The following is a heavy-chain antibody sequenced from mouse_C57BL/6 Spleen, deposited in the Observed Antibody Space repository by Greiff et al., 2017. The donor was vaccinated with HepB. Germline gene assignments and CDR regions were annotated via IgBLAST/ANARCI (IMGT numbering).Heavy chain of an antibody. V-gene: IGHV1-4*01. D-gene: IGHD2-5*01. Sequence: VQLQQSGAELARPGASVKMSCKASGYTFTSYTMHWVKQRPGQGLEWIGYINPSSGYTKYNQKFKDKATLTADKSSSTAYMQLSSLTSEDSAVYYCARSVYNSNLGDYWGQGTSVTVSS. J-gene: IGHJ4*01. CDR3: ARSVYNSNLGDY. CDR2: INPSSGYT. CDR1: GYTFTSYT.